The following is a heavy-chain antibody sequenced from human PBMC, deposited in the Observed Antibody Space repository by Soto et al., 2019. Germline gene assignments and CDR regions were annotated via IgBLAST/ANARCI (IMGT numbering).Heavy chain of an antibody. CDR2: ISGSGGST. CDR1: GFTISSYA. Sequence: EVQLLESRGGLVQPGGSLRLSCAASGFTISSYAMSWVRQAPGKGLEWVSAISGSGGSTYYADSVKGRFTISRDNSKNTLYLQMNSLRAEDTAVYYCAKPPGSYGYRAVDYWGQGTLVTVSS. D-gene: IGHD5-18*01. CDR3: AKPPGSYGYRAVDY. V-gene: IGHV3-23*01. J-gene: IGHJ4*02.